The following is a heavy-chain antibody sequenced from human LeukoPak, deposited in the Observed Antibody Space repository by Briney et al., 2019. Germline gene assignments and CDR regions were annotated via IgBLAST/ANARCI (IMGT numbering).Heavy chain of an antibody. Sequence: TGGSLRLSCAASGFIFSNSWMNWVRQAPGKGLEWVANINQDGSDQYYVDSVKGRFTISRDNAKNSLYLQMNSLRAEDTAVYYCARDRSRGLLDAFDIWGQGTMVTVSS. CDR3: ARDRSRGLLDAFDI. CDR2: INQDGSDQ. CDR1: GFIFSNSW. V-gene: IGHV3-7*01. D-gene: IGHD5-18*01. J-gene: IGHJ3*02.